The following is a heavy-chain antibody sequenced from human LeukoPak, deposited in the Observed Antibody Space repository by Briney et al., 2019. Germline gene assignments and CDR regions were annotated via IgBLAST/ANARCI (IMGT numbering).Heavy chain of an antibody. J-gene: IGHJ4*02. CDR1: GFTFSSYA. D-gene: IGHD6-13*01. CDR3: ARDMGRAWYGPPDY. Sequence: GRSLRLSCAASGFTFSSYAMHWVRQAPGKGLEWVAVISYDGSNKYYADSVKGRFTISRDNSKNTLYLQMNSLRAEDTAVYFCARDMGRAWYGPPDYWGQGTLVTVSS. CDR2: ISYDGSNK. V-gene: IGHV3-30-3*01.